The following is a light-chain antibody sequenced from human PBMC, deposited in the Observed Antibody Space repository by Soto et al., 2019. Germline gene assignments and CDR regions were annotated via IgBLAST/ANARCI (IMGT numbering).Light chain of an antibody. J-gene: IGKJ1*01. V-gene: IGKV1-5*03. Sequence: DIQMTQSPSTLSGSVVDRVTITCRASQTISSWLAWYQQKPGKAPKLLIYKASTLKSGVPSRFSGSGSGTEFTLTISSLQPDDFATYYCQQYYSYPPTFGQGTKVDIK. CDR1: QTISSW. CDR2: KAS. CDR3: QQYYSYPPT.